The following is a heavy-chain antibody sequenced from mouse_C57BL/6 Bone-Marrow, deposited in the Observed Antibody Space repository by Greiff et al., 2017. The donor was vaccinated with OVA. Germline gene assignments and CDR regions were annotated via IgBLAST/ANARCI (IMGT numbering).Heavy chain of an antibody. CDR2: IYPSDSET. CDR3: ARESLYSNYFDY. D-gene: IGHD2-5*01. J-gene: IGHJ2*01. Sequence: QVQLQQPGAELVRPGSSVKLSCKASGYTFTSYWMDWVKQRPGQGLEWIGNIYPSDSETHYNQKFKDKATLTVDKSSSTAYMQLSSLTSEDSAVYYCARESLYSNYFDYWGQGTTLTVSS. CDR1: GYTFTSYW. V-gene: IGHV1-61*01.